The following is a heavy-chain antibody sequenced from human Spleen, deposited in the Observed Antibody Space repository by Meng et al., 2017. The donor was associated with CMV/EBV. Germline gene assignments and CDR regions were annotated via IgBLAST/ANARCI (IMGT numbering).Heavy chain of an antibody. Sequence: GSLRLSCTVSGGSISSYYWSWIRQPPGKGLEWIGYIYYSGSTNYNPSLKSRVTISVDTSKNQFSLKLSSVTAADTAVYYCARAESSSWYSDYYYGMDVWGQGTTVTVSS. CDR1: GGSISSYY. CDR2: IYYSGST. J-gene: IGHJ6*02. V-gene: IGHV4-59*01. D-gene: IGHD6-13*01. CDR3: ARAESSSWYSDYYYGMDV.